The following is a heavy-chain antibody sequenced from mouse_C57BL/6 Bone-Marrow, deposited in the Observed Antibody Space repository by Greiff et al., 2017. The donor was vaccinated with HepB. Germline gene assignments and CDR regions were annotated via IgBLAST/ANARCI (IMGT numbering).Heavy chain of an antibody. D-gene: IGHD4-1*02. CDR2: ISDGGSYT. CDR3: ARGSTGTRFFAY. Sequence: EVQLQESGGGLVKPGGSLKLSCAASGFTFSSYAMSWVRQTPEKRLEWVATISDGGSYTYYPDNVKGRFTISRDNAKNNLYLQMSHLKSEDTAMYYCARGSTGTRFFAYWGQGTLVTVSA. V-gene: IGHV5-4*01. J-gene: IGHJ3*01. CDR1: GFTFSSYA.